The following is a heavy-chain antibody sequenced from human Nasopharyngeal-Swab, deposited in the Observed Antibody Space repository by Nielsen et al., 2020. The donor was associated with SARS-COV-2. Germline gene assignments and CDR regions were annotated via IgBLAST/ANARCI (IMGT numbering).Heavy chain of an antibody. CDR2: ISSSSTYI. Sequence: GESLKISCAASGFTFSSYSMHWVRQAPGKGPEWLSSISSSSTYIYSADSVKGRFTISRDNTWNSLYLQMNSLRAEDTALYYCARREVGATFFDYWGQGTLVTVSS. J-gene: IGHJ4*02. D-gene: IGHD1-26*01. CDR3: ARREVGATFFDY. CDR1: GFTFSSYS. V-gene: IGHV3-21*01.